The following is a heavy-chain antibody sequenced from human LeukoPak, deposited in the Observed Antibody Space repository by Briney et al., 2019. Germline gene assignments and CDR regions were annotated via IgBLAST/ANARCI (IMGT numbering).Heavy chain of an antibody. D-gene: IGHD3-3*01. J-gene: IGHJ4*02. CDR1: GFTFSNHW. CDR3: TRDTGLTIFGPRFDY. CDR2: IKQDGSEK. Sequence: PGGSLRLSCAVSGFTFSNHWMSWVRQAPGKGLEWVANIKQDGSEKYYVDSVEGRFTISRDNAKNSLYLQMNSLRAEDTAVYYCTRDTGLTIFGPRFDYWGQGTLVTVSS. V-gene: IGHV3-7*01.